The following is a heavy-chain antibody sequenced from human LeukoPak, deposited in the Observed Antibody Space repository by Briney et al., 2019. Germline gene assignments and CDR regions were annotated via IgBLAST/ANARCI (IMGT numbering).Heavy chain of an antibody. J-gene: IGHJ4*02. CDR1: GASVSTYY. CDR2: IYYSGST. D-gene: IGHD1-26*01. CDR3: ARDTGSGSFVD. V-gene: IGHV4-59*02. Sequence: SETVSHTCTVSGASVSTYYWSWIRQPPGKGLEWIAYIYYSGSTNYNPSLKSRVTMSVDTSKNQFSLMLSSVTAADTAVYYCARDTGSGSFVDWGQRTLVTVSS.